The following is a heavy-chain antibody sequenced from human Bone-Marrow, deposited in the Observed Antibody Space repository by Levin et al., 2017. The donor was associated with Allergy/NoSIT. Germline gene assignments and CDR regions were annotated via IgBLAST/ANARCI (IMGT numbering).Heavy chain of an antibody. CDR1: GAFVSDYY. CDR2: ISHTWST. J-gene: IGHJ5*02. Sequence: PSETLSLTCTVSGAFVSDYYWSWIRQPPGKGLEWIGFISHTWSTSYNPSLKSRVTISVDTSTNQLSLDLRSVTAADTAMYYCALGMTTRNWLDPWGQGTPVTVSS. V-gene: IGHV4-59*08. D-gene: IGHD1-14*01. CDR3: ALGMTTRNWLDP.